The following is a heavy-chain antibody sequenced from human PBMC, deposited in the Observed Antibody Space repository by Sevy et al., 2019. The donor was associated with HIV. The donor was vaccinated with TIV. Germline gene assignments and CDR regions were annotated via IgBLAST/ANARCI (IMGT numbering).Heavy chain of an antibody. J-gene: IGHJ4*02. CDR3: AKNTASAGTGGFDY. V-gene: IGHV3-30*02. CDR2: IGYYGTDK. D-gene: IGHD6-13*01. CDR1: GFTFSYYG. Sequence: GGSLILSCTASGFTFSYYGMHWVRQAPGKGLEWVAFIGYYGTDKYYSESVKGRLAISRDNSKNTVFLEMKSLRTDDTAIYDCAKNTASAGTGGFDYWGQGALVTVSS.